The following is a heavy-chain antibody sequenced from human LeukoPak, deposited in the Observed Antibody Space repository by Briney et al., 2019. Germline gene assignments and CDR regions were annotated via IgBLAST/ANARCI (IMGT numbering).Heavy chain of an antibody. CDR2: INHSGST. V-gene: IGHV4-34*01. J-gene: IGHJ5*02. Sequence: SGTLSLTCAVYGGSFSGYYWSWIRQPPGKGLEWIGEINHSGSTNYNPSLKSRVTISVDTSKNQFSLKLSSVTAADTAVYYCARVGFDPWGQGTLVTVSS. CDR3: ARVGFDP. CDR1: GGSFSGYY.